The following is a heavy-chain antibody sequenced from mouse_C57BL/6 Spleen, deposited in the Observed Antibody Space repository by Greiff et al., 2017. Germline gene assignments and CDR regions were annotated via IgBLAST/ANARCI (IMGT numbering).Heavy chain of an antibody. CDR1: GYTFTSYW. J-gene: IGHJ2*01. D-gene: IGHD1-1*01. CDR3: ARYYGSSLYFDY. Sequence: QVQLKQPGAELVRPGSSVKLSCKASGYTFTSYWMHWVKQRPIQGLEWIGNIDPSDSETHYNQKFKDKATLTVDKSSSTAYMQLSSLTSEDSAVYCCARYYGSSLYFDYWGQGTTLTVSS. V-gene: IGHV1-52*01. CDR2: IDPSDSET.